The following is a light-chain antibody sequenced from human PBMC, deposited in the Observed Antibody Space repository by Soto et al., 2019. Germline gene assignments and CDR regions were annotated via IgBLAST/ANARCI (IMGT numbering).Light chain of an antibody. CDR2: GAS. J-gene: IGKJ5*01. V-gene: IGKV3-15*01. CDR3: QQYNNWPPT. CDR1: QSVSSN. Sequence: DIVVTQSPDSLPVSLGERATMNCKSSQSVSSNLAWYQQKPGQAPRLLIYGASTRATGIPARFSGSGSGTEFTLTISSPQSEDFAVYYCQQYNNWPPTFGQGTRLEIK.